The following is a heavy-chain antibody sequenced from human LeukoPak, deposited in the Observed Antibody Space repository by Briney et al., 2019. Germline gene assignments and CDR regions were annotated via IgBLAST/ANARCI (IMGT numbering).Heavy chain of an antibody. CDR1: GGSISSYY. CDR2: IYYSGST. Sequence: PSETLSLTCTVSGGSISSYYWSWIRQPPGKGLEWIGYIYYSGSTNYNPSLKSRVTISVDTSKNQFSLKLSSVTAADTAVYYCARGWVRSPDAFDIWGQGTMVTVSS. V-gene: IGHV4-59*12. J-gene: IGHJ3*02. CDR3: ARGWVRSPDAFDI. D-gene: IGHD3-10*01.